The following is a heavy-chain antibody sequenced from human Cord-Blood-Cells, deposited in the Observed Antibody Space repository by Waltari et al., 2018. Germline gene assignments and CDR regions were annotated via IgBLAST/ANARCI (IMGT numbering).Heavy chain of an antibody. CDR2: INSDGSST. CDR3: ARSIAARPDYFDY. D-gene: IGHD6-6*01. CDR1: GFTFSSYW. V-gene: IGHV3-74*01. J-gene: IGHJ4*02. Sequence: EVQLVESGGGLVQPGGSLRLSCAASGFTFSSYWKPWVRQAPGKGLVWVSRINSDGSSTSYADFVKGRFTISRDNAKNTLYLQMNSLRAEDTAVYYCARSIAARPDYFDYWGQGTLVTVSS.